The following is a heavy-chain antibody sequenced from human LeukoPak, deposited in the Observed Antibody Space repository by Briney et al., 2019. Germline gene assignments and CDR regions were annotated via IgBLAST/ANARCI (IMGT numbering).Heavy chain of an antibody. CDR3: AKEFNRGLPDY. D-gene: IGHD2-21*01. J-gene: IGHJ4*02. CDR2: ISYDGSNE. V-gene: IGHV3-30*18. CDR1: GFTFSTYG. Sequence: GRSLRLSCAASGFTFSTYGMHCVRQAPGKGLEWVAVISYDGSNEYYADSVKGRFTISRDNSKNTLYLHMSSLRAEDTAVYYCAKEFNRGLPDYWGQGALVTVPS.